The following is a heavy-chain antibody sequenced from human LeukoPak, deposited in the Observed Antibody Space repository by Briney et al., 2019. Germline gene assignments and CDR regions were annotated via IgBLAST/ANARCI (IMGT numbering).Heavy chain of an antibody. Sequence: SETLSLTCTVSGGSISSSSYYWGWIRQPPGKGLEWIGSIYYSGSTYYNPSLKSRVTISVDTSKNQFSLKLSSVTAADTAVYYCARGGRSSSTTAFDIWGQGTMVTVSS. V-gene: IGHV4-39*07. CDR2: IYYSGST. CDR1: GGSISSSSYY. CDR3: ARGGRSSSTTAFDI. J-gene: IGHJ3*02. D-gene: IGHD6-13*01.